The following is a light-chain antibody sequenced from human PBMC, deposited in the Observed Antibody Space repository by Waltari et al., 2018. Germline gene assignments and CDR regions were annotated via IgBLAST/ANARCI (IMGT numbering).Light chain of an antibody. CDR3: SSFTSSTPGI. CDR1: SSDSGGYNY. CDR2: DVT. Sequence: SALTQPDSVSGSPVQSITISCSGISSDSGGYNYVSWYQQHPGEAPNLIIYDVTTPPSGVSDRFSGSKSGRSASLTISGLQPDDEADYYCSSFTSSTPGIFGGGTKLTVL. J-gene: IGLJ2*01. V-gene: IGLV2-14*03.